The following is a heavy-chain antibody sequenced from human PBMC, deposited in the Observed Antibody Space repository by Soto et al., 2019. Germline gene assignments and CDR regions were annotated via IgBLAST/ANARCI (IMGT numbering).Heavy chain of an antibody. CDR1: DGSISSSSYY. J-gene: IGHJ4*02. CDR3: ARGLLTGLGYYFDY. V-gene: IGHV4-39*07. CDR2: IYYSGST. D-gene: IGHD3-9*01. Sequence: SEPLSLSCSVADGSISSSSYYWGWISQPPGKGLEWIGSIYYSGSTYYNPSLKSRVTISVDTSKNQFSLKLSSVTAADTAVYYCARGLLTGLGYYFDYWGQGTLVTVSS.